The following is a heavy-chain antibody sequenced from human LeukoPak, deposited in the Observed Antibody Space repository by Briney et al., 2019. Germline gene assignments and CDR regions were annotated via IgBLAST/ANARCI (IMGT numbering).Heavy chain of an antibody. D-gene: IGHD3-22*01. CDR2: IYYTGEI. CDR1: GGSINSDHYY. CDR3: ARTLYYYDSRGYYVADSFDF. J-gene: IGHJ3*01. V-gene: IGHV4-39*01. Sequence: SETLSLTCIVSGGSINSDHYYWAWIRQPPGKGLEWIGTIYYTGEIYYNPSLKSRLTMSVDTSKNQFSLTLSSVIAADTAVYYCARTLYYYDSRGYYVADSFDFWGHGTMVAVSS.